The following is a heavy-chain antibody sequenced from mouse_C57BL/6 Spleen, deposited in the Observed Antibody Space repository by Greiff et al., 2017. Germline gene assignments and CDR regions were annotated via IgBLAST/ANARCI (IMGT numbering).Heavy chain of an antibody. CDR2: IYPGDGDT. J-gene: IGHJ2*01. V-gene: IGHV1-80*01. CDR3: ARGGYYGSSVFDY. D-gene: IGHD1-1*01. CDR1: GYAFSSYW. Sequence: QVQLQQSGAELVKPGASVKISCKASGYAFSSYWMNWVKQRPGKGLEWIGQIYPGDGDTNYNGKFKGKATLTADKSSSTAYMQLSSLTSEDSAVYFCARGGYYGSSVFDYWGQGTTLTVSS.